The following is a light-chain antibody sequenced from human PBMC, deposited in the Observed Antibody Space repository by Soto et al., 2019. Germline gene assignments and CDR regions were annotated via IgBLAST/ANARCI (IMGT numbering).Light chain of an antibody. CDR3: QQRSTWPQIT. Sequence: ETVLTQSPGTLSLSPGERATLSCRASQSVSSNLAWYQQKPGQAPRFLIYDASNRATGIPARFSGSGSGTDFTLTISSLEPEDFAVYYCQQRSTWPQITFGQGTR. CDR1: QSVSSN. V-gene: IGKV3-11*01. CDR2: DAS. J-gene: IGKJ5*01.